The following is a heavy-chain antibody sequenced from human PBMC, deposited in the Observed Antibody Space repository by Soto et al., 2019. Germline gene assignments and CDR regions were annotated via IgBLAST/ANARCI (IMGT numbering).Heavy chain of an antibody. CDR2: MARSGRT. CDR1: GFLVSQYG. CDR3: VRGGADLYDYGLDV. D-gene: IGHD5-12*01. V-gene: IGHV3-23*01. Sequence: EVQLLESGGGLVRPGGSVRLSCEASGFLVSQYGMSWIRQAPGKGLEWVSSMARSGRTADSGKGRFSTSRKNAENILVLEMTSLRVDDTAVYYCVRGGADLYDYGLDVWGPGTTVIVS. J-gene: IGHJ6*02.